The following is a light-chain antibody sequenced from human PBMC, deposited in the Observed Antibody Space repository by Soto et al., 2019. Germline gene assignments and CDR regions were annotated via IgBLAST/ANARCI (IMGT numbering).Light chain of an antibody. CDR2: EVS. J-gene: IGLJ2*01. CDR3: SSYTSSKSVV. CDR1: SSDVGRYNY. Sequence: SALTQPASVSGSPGQSITISCTGSSSDVGRYNYVSWYQQHPGKAPKLMTYEVSNRPSGVSIRFSGSKSGNTASLTISGLQAEDEADYYCSSYTSSKSVVFGGGTKLTVL. V-gene: IGLV2-14*01.